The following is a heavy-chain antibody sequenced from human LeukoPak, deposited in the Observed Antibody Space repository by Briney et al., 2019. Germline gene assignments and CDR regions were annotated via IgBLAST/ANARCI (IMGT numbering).Heavy chain of an antibody. CDR3: ARGLDSSGYSPTFGY. J-gene: IGHJ4*02. Sequence: ASVKVSCKASGYTFTGYYMHWVRQAPGQWLKWMGWINPNSGGTNYAQKFQGWVTMTRDTSISTAYMELSRLRSDDTAVYYCARGLDSSGYSPTFGYWGQGTLATVSS. CDR1: GYTFTGYY. D-gene: IGHD3-22*01. CDR2: INPNSGGT. V-gene: IGHV1-2*04.